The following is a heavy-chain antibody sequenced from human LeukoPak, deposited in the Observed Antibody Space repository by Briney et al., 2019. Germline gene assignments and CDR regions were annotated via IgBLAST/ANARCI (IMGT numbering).Heavy chain of an antibody. CDR3: ARVFDYGGNCFDY. CDR2: IYYSGST. CDR1: GGSISSYY. Sequence: SETLSLTCTVSGGSISSYYWSWIRQPPGKGLEWIGYIYYSGSTNYNPSLKSRVTISVDTSKNQFSLKLSSVTTADTAVYYCARVFDYGGNCFDYWGQGTLVTVSS. D-gene: IGHD4-23*01. V-gene: IGHV4-59*01. J-gene: IGHJ4*02.